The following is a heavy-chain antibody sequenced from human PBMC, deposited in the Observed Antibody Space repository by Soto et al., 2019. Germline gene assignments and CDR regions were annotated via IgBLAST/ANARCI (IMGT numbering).Heavy chain of an antibody. D-gene: IGHD5-12*01. CDR2: IYGDGST. CDR3: ARGSSGYGYDAFDI. V-gene: IGHV3-53*04. Sequence: EVQLVESGGGLVQPGGSLRLSCAASGFTVSSNYMSWVRQAPGKGLEWVSLIYGDGSTNYADSVKGRFTISRHNSKNTLHLQMNSLTTEDTAVFYCARGSSGYGYDAFDIWGQGTMVTVSS. CDR1: GFTVSSNY. J-gene: IGHJ3*02.